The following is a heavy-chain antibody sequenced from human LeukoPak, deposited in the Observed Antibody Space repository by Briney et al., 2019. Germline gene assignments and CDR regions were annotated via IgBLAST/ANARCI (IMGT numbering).Heavy chain of an antibody. D-gene: IGHD3-3*01. CDR2: IYYSGST. V-gene: IGHV4-39*07. J-gene: IGHJ4*02. CDR3: AGGGVVIIQY. CDR1: GGSISGSSYY. Sequence: PSETLSLTCTVSGGSISGSSYYWGWIRQPPGKGLEWIGSIYYSGSTYYNPSLKSRVTISVDTSKNQFSLKLSSVTAADTAVYYCAGGGVVIIQYWGQGTLVTVSS.